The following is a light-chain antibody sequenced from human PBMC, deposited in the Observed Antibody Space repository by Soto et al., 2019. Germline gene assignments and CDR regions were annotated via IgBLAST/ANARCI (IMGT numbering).Light chain of an antibody. V-gene: IGKV3-11*01. Sequence: EIVLTQSPATLSLSPGERATHSCRASQSVSSSLAWYQQKPGQAPRLLIYDASNRATGIPARFSGSGSGTDFNLTISSLEPEDFAVYYCQHRSDWPLTFGGGTKVEIK. CDR3: QHRSDWPLT. CDR2: DAS. CDR1: QSVSSS. J-gene: IGKJ4*01.